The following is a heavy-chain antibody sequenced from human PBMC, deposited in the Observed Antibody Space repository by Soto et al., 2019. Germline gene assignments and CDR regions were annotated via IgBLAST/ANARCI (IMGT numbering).Heavy chain of an antibody. D-gene: IGHD3-10*01. J-gene: IGHJ6*02. V-gene: IGHV1-69*06. CDR1: GGTFSSYA. CDR2: IIPIFGTA. CDR3: ARGILWFGDEDYYYYGMDV. Sequence: SVKVSCKASGGTFSSYAISWVRQAPGQGLEWMGGIIPIFGTANYAQKFQGRVTITADKSTSTAYMELSSLRSEDTAVYYCARGILWFGDEDYYYYGMDVWGQGTTVTVSS.